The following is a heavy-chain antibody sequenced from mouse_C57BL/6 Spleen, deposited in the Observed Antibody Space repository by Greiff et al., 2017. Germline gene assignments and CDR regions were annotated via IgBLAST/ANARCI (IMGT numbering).Heavy chain of an antibody. Sequence: QVQLQQSGAELVKPGASVKISCKASGYAFSSYWMNWVKQRPGKGLEWVGQIYPGDGDTNYNGKFKGKATLTADKSSSTAYMPLSSLTAEDSAVYFCARGDYYGSSPWFAYWCQGTLVTVSA. CDR1: GYAFSSYW. V-gene: IGHV1-80*01. J-gene: IGHJ3*01. CDR2: IYPGDGDT. D-gene: IGHD1-1*01. CDR3: ARGDYYGSSPWFAY.